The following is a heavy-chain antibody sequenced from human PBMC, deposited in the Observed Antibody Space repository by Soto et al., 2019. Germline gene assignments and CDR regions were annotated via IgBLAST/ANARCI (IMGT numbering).Heavy chain of an antibody. D-gene: IGHD3-22*01. Sequence: GGSLRLSCAVSGFTFSSYVMSWVRQAPGKGLEWVSAISGSGGSTYYADSVKGRFTISRDNSKNTLYLQMNSLRAEDTAVYYCASASQYDSSGYYFDYYYYGMDVWGPGTTVTV. CDR1: GFTFSSYV. CDR3: ASASQYDSSGYYFDYYYYGMDV. V-gene: IGHV3-23*01. CDR2: ISGSGGST. J-gene: IGHJ6*02.